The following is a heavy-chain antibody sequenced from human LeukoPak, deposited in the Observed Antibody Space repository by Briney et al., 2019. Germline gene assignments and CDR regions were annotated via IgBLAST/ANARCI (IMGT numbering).Heavy chain of an antibody. Sequence: GASVKVSCKASGGTFSSYAISWVRQAPGQGLEWMGGIIPIFGTANYAQKFQGRVTITADESTSTAYMELSSLRSEDTAVYYCAKLPTTGTTWCYFDYWGQGTLVTVSS. CDR2: IIPIFGTA. CDR1: GGTFSSYA. J-gene: IGHJ4*02. D-gene: IGHD1-1*01. V-gene: IGHV1-69*13. CDR3: AKLPTTGTTWCYFDY.